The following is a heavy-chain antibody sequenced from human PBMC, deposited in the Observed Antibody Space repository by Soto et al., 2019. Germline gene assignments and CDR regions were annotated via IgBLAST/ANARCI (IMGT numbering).Heavy chain of an antibody. CDR1: GGSISNYF. CDR3: ARGGQDFWSGPFDY. V-gene: IGHV4-4*07. J-gene: IGHJ4*02. Sequence: SETLSLTCTVSGGSISNYFCNWIRQPAGKGLEWIGRIDNSESTNYNPSLKSRITMSADTSRNQFSLKLDSVTAADTAVYYCARGGQDFWSGPFDYWGQGAQVTVSS. D-gene: IGHD3-3*01. CDR2: IDNSEST.